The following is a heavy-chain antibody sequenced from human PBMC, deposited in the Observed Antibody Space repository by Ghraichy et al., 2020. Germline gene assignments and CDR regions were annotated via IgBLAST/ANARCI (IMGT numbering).Heavy chain of an antibody. J-gene: IGHJ4*02. CDR2: ISYDGSNK. D-gene: IGHD6-6*01. V-gene: IGHV3-30-3*01. CDR3: ARDWYSSSELLDY. CDR1: GFTFSSYA. Sequence: GGSLRLSCAASGFTFSSYAMHWVRQAPGKGLEWVAVISYDGSNKYYADSVKGRFTISRDNSKNMLYLQMNSLRAEDTAVYYCARDWYSSSELLDYWGQGTLVTVSS.